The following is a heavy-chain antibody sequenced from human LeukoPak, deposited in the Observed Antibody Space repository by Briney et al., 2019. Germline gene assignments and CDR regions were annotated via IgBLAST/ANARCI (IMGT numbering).Heavy chain of an antibody. Sequence: SETLSLTCTVFGGSISSSNYYWAWFRQPPGKGLDWIGSLYYDGRTYYNPSLESRLTISVDTSNNQFSLKLTSVTATDTAVYYCARAPSGSYYYYHMDVWGQGTTVTVSS. J-gene: IGHJ6*02. CDR2: LYYDGRT. D-gene: IGHD5-12*01. CDR3: ARAPSGSYYYYHMDV. CDR1: GGSISSSNYY. V-gene: IGHV4-39*01.